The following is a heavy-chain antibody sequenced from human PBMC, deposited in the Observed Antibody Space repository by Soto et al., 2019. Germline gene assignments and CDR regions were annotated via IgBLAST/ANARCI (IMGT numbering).Heavy chain of an antibody. D-gene: IGHD3-22*01. J-gene: IGHJ5*02. CDR2: IYYSGST. CDR3: ARIYYYDSSGYRNWFDP. V-gene: IGHV4-59*01. Sequence: PSETLSLTCTVSGGSISSYYWSWIRQPPGKGLEWIGYIYYSGSTNYNPSLKSRVTISVDTSKNQFSLKLSSVTAADTAVYYCARIYYYDSSGYRNWFDPWGQGTLVTVSS. CDR1: GGSISSYY.